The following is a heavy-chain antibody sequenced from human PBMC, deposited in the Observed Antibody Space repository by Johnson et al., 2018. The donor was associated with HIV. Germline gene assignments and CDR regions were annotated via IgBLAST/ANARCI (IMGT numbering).Heavy chain of an antibody. CDR3: ARAPEVRGIDAFDI. D-gene: IGHD3-10*01. V-gene: IGHV3-7*01. J-gene: IGHJ3*02. CDR1: GFTFRSYW. CDR2: IKQDGSEK. Sequence: VLLVESGGGRVQPGGSLRLSCAVSGFTFRSYWMTWVRQAPGKGLEWVTNIKQDGSEKYYVDSVKGRFTISRDNAKNSLYLQMNILTAEDTAVYYCARAPEVRGIDAFDIWGQGTMVTVSS.